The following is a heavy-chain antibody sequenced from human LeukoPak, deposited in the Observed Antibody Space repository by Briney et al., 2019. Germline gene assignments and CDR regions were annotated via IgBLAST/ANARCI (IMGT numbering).Heavy chain of an antibody. CDR3: TRDGPRSSGYPDT. Sequence: SQTLSLTCTVSGGSISSGGHFWSWIRQHPGKGLEWIGYIYYSGSTYYNPSPKSRVNISVDTSKNQFSLGLNSVTAADTAVYYCTRDGPRSSGYPDTWGQGTRVTVSS. CDR2: IYYSGST. D-gene: IGHD3-22*01. CDR1: GGSISSGGHF. V-gene: IGHV4-31*02. J-gene: IGHJ5*02.